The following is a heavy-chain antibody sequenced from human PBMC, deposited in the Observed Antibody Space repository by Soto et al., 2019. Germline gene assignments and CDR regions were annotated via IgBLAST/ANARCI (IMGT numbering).Heavy chain of an antibody. J-gene: IGHJ6*03. CDR3: AREEAQYQLLHSYYYMDV. D-gene: IGHD2-2*01. CDR2: IIPIFGMA. Sequence: QVQLVQSGAEVKKPGSSVKVSCKASGGTFSSYTINWVQQAPGQGLEWMGRIIPIFGMANYAQKFQGRVTITADESTSTAYMQLSSLRSDDTGLYYCAREEAQYQLLHSYYYMDVWGKGTTVTVSS. CDR1: GGTFSSYT. V-gene: IGHV1-69*08.